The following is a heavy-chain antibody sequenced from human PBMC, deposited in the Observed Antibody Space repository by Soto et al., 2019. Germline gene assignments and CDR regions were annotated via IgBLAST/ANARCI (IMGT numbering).Heavy chain of an antibody. CDR1: GFTLRSYG. J-gene: IGHJ4*02. CDR2: ISYDGSNT. CDR3: ARDTSRSGYDPYDY. D-gene: IGHD5-12*01. Sequence: QVQLVESGGGVVQPGRSLRLSCAASGFTLRSYGIHWVRQAPGKGLEWVAVISYDGSNTYYADSVKGRFTISRDNSKNTLFLHMNSLRTDDTGVYYCARDTSRSGYDPYDYWGQGTLVTVSS. V-gene: IGHV3-30*03.